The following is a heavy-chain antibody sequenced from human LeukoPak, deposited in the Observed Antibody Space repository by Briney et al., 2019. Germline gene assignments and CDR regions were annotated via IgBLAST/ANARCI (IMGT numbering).Heavy chain of an antibody. CDR1: GGSISSGGYY. CDR3: AKPRLPRYDAFDI. Sequence: SETLSLTCTVSGGSISSGGYYWSWIRQPPGKGLEWIGEINHSGSTNYNPSLKSRVTISVDTSKNQFSLKLSSVTAADTAVYYCAKPRLPRYDAFDIWGQGTMVTVSS. D-gene: IGHD1-14*01. J-gene: IGHJ3*02. CDR2: INHSGST. V-gene: IGHV4-61*08.